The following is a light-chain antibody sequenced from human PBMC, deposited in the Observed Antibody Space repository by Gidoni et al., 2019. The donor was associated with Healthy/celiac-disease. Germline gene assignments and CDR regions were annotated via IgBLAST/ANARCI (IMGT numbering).Light chain of an antibody. CDR3: AAWDDSLNGVV. CDR1: SSNIGSNP. J-gene: IGLJ2*01. CDR2: SNN. Sequence: QSVLPQPPSASGTPGQRVTISCSGSSSNIGSNPVNWYKQLPGTAPKLLIYSNNQRPSGVPDRFSGSKSGTSASLAISGLQSEDEADYYCAAWDDSLNGVVFGGGTKLTVL. V-gene: IGLV1-44*01.